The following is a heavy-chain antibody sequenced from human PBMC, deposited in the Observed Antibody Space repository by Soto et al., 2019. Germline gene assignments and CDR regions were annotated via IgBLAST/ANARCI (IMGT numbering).Heavy chain of an antibody. D-gene: IGHD3-10*01. CDR3: LMGGSGSYYVYYGMDV. CDR2: INPSGGST. CDR1: GYTFTSYY. Sequence: GASVKVSCKASGYTFTSYYMHWVRQAPGQGLEWKGIINPSGGSTSYAQKFQGRVTMTRDTSTSTVYMELSSLRSEDTAVYYCLMGGSGSYYVYYGMDVWGQGTTVTVSS. V-gene: IGHV1-46*01. J-gene: IGHJ6*02.